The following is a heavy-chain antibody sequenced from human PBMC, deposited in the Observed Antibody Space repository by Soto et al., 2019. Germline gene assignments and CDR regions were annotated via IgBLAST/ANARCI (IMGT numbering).Heavy chain of an antibody. Sequence: GGSLRLSCVASGFTFSAYSMNWVRQAPGKGLEWVSSISSTTNYIYYGDSMKGRFTISRDNAKNSLYLEMNSLRAEDTAVYYCARESEDLTSNFDYWGQGTLVTVSS. J-gene: IGHJ4*02. V-gene: IGHV3-21*06. CDR1: GFTFSAYS. CDR3: ARESEDLTSNFDY. CDR2: ISSTTNYI.